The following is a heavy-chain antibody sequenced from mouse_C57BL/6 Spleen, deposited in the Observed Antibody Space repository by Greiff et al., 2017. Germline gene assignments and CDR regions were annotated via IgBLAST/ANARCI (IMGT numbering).Heavy chain of an antibody. V-gene: IGHV1-82*01. J-gene: IGHJ1*03. D-gene: IGHD2-4*01. CDR2: IYPGDGDT. CDR3: ARGDYDGWYFDV. CDR1: GYAFGSSW. Sequence: VQLQESGPELVKPGASGKISCKASGYAFGSSWMNWVKQRPGKGLGWIGRIYPGDGDTNYNGKFKGKATLTADKSSSTAYMQLSSLTSEDSAVYFCARGDYDGWYFDVWGTGTTVTVSS.